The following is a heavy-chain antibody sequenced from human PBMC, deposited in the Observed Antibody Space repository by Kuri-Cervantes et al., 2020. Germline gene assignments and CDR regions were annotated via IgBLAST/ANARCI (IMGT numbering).Heavy chain of an antibody. CDR3: ARGSGWYVTPLNYFDY. J-gene: IGHJ4*02. D-gene: IGHD6-19*01. V-gene: IGHV1-69*05. Sequence: SVKVSCKASGGTFSSYAISWVRQAPGQGLEWMGGIIPIFGTANYAQKFQGRVTITTDESTSTAYMELSSVTAADTAVYYCARGSGWYVTPLNYFDYWGQGTLVTVSS. CDR1: GGTFSSYA. CDR2: IIPIFGTA.